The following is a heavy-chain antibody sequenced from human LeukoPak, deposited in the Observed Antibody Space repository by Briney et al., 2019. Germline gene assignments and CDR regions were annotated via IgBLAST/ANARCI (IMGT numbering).Heavy chain of an antibody. CDR2: IYYSGST. Sequence: PSETLSLTCTVSGGSISSSSYYWSWIRQPPGKGLEWIGSIYYSGSTYYNPSLKSRVTISVDTSKNQFSLKLSSVTAADTAVYYCARLSPGEAVDYWGQGTLVTVSS. J-gene: IGHJ4*02. CDR3: ARLSPGEAVDY. CDR1: GGSISSSSYY. V-gene: IGHV4-39*01. D-gene: IGHD4-17*01.